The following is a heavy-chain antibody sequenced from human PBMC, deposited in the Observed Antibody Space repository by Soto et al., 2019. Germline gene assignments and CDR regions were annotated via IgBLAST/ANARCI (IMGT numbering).Heavy chain of an antibody. CDR1: GGSLSSSSYY. CDR3: ARGSRAVLAAAGLNWFDP. Sequence: SETLSLTCTVSGGSLSSSSYYWGWIRQPPGKGLEWIGSIYYSGSTYYNPSLKSRVTISVDTSKNQFSLKLSSVTAADTAVYYCARGSRAVLAAAGLNWFDPWGQGTLVTVSS. J-gene: IGHJ5*02. V-gene: IGHV4-39*01. CDR2: IYYSGST. D-gene: IGHD6-13*01.